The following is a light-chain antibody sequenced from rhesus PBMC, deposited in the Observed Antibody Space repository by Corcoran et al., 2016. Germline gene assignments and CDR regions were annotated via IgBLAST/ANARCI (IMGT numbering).Light chain of an antibody. CDR1: QTISSH. V-gene: IGKV1S5*01. J-gene: IGKJ2*01. Sequence: DIQMTQSPSSLSASVGDRVTITCRARQTISSHLAWYQQKPGKDTKLLIYAASCLESGVPSRFSGRGSGTEFTPTISSLQPECFATYYCQQHTSHPYSFCQGTKVEIK. CDR2: AAS. CDR3: QQHTSHPYS.